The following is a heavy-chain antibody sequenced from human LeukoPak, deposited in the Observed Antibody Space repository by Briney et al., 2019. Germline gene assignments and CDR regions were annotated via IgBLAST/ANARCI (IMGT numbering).Heavy chain of an antibody. D-gene: IGHD4-17*01. J-gene: IGHJ5*02. Sequence: SETLSLTCTVSGGSISSYYWSWIRRPAGKGLEWIGRIYTSGSTNYNPSLKSRVTMSVDTSKNQFSLKLSSVTAADTAVYYCARDISDYGDDYWFDPWGQGTLVTVSS. CDR3: ARDISDYGDDYWFDP. CDR1: GGSISSYY. V-gene: IGHV4-4*07. CDR2: IYTSGST.